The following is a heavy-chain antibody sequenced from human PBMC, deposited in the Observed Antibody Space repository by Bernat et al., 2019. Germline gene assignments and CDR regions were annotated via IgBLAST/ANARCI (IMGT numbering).Heavy chain of an antibody. D-gene: IGHD6-25*01. CDR2: VSYDGRNK. V-gene: IGHV3-30*03. Sequence: VQLVESGGGLVQPGGSLRLSCAASGFTFSSYDMHWVRQATGKGLEWVAVVSYDGRNKYYADSVQARFIISRDDSENTLYLQMDSLKSEDTAVYYCVRDGAALYYYHGMDVWGRGTTVTVSS. J-gene: IGHJ6*02. CDR1: GFTFSSYD. CDR3: VRDGAALYYYHGMDV.